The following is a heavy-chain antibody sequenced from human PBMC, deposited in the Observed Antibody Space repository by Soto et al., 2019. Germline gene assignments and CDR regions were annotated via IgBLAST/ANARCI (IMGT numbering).Heavy chain of an antibody. J-gene: IGHJ6*02. D-gene: IGHD6-13*01. CDR1: GGTFSSYA. V-gene: IGHV1-69*13. CDR2: IIPIFGTA. Sequence: ASVKVSCKASGGTFSSYAISWVRQAPGQGLEWMGGIIPIFGTANYAQKFQGRVTITADESTSTAYMELSSLRSEDTAVYYCARARVREAAAASNYYGMDVWGQGTTVTVSS. CDR3: ARARVREAAAASNYYGMDV.